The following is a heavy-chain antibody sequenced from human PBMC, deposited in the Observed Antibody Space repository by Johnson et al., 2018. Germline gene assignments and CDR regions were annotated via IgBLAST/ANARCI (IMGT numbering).Heavy chain of an antibody. V-gene: IGHV3-30*18. CDR2: ISYDGSNK. CDR3: AKEGASSGWYRTRDDAFEI. D-gene: IGHD6-13*01. J-gene: IGHJ3*02. Sequence: QVQLVESGGGVVQPGRSLRLSCAASGFTFSSYGMHWVRQAPGKGLEWVAVISYDGSNKYYTDSVKGRFTISRENSKNTLYLQMNSLRAEEPAVYYCAKEGASSGWYRTRDDAFEIWGQGTMVTVSS. CDR1: GFTFSSYG.